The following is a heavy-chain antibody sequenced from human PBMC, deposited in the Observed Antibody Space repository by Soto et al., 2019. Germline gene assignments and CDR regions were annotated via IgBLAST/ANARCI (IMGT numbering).Heavy chain of an antibody. V-gene: IGHV4-59*12. J-gene: IGHJ4*02. CDR1: GGSISGYY. CDR3: ARGNVVAIDY. CDR2: MYHTGST. Sequence: SETLSLTCTVSGGSISGYYWSWIRQPPGKGLEWIGYMYHTGSTVYNPSFKSRVTISVDTSKNQFSLKLSSVTAADTAVYYCARGNVVAIDYWGQGTLVTVSS. D-gene: IGHD2-21*01.